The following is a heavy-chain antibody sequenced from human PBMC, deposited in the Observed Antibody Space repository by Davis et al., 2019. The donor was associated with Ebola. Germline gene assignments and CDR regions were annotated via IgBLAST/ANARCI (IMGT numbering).Heavy chain of an antibody. CDR1: GGSISSSSYY. Sequence: PGGSLRLSCTVSGGSISSSSYYWGWIRQPPGKGLEWIGSIYYSGSTYYNPSLKSRVTISVDTSKNQFSLKLSSVTAADTAVYYCARQGGSYYNYWGQGTLVTVSS. CDR2: IYYSGST. CDR3: ARQGGSYYNY. D-gene: IGHD1-26*01. J-gene: IGHJ4*02. V-gene: IGHV4-39*01.